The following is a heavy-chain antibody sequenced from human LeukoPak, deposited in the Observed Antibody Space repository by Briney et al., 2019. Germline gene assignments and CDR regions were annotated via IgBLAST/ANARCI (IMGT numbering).Heavy chain of an antibody. J-gene: IGHJ4*02. Sequence: ASVKVSCKASGYIFRNFGINWVRQAPGQGLEWMGWISVYDGNTSYAQKFQGRVTMTRDMSTSTVYMELSSLRSEDTAVYYCARDQGYDSSGYYYYQFDYWGQGTLVTVSS. CDR2: ISVYDGNT. D-gene: IGHD3-22*01. CDR1: GYIFRNFG. V-gene: IGHV1-18*01. CDR3: ARDQGYDSSGYYYYQFDY.